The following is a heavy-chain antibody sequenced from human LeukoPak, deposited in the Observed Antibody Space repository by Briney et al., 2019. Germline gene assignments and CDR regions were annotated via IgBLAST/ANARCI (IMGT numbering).Heavy chain of an antibody. CDR1: GYSISSGYY. CDR3: ARGSHMDY. J-gene: IGHJ4*02. V-gene: IGHV4-38-2*02. CDR2: IYHSGST. Sequence: SETLSLTCTVSGYSISSGYYWGWIRQPPGKGLEWIGSIYHSGSTYYNPSLKSRVTISVDTSKNQFSLKLSSVTAADTAVYYCARGSHMDYWGQGTLVTVSS.